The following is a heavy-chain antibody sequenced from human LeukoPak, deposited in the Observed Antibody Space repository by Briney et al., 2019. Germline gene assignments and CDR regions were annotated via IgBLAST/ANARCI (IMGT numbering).Heavy chain of an antibody. CDR2: INPSGGST. D-gene: IGHD3-3*01. Sequence: GASVKVSCKASGYSFTSHYMHWVRQAPGQGLEWMGLINPSGGSTSYAQKFQGRVTMTRDRSTSTVYMELSSLRSEDTAVYYCARKTDYDFWSGYFYDYWGQGTLVTVSS. J-gene: IGHJ4*02. CDR3: ARKTDYDFWSGYFYDY. CDR1: GYSFTSHY. V-gene: IGHV1-46*01.